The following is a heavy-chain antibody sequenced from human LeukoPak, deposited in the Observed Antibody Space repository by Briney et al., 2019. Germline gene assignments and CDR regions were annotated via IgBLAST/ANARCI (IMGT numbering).Heavy chain of an antibody. CDR2: IYTSGST. D-gene: IGHD1-20*01. Sequence: SETLSLTCTVSGGSIGSYYWSWIRQPPGKGLEWIGYIYTSGSTNYNPSLKSRVTISVDTSKNQFSLKLSSVTAADTAVYYCARGARSYNWKGFNWFDPWGQGTLVTVSS. J-gene: IGHJ5*02. V-gene: IGHV4-4*09. CDR1: GGSIGSYY. CDR3: ARGARSYNWKGFNWFDP.